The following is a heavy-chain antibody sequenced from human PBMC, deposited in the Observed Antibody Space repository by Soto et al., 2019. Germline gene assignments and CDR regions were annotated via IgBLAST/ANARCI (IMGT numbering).Heavy chain of an antibody. Sequence: SETLSLTCAVYGGSFSGYYWGWIRQPPGKGLEWIGEINHSGSTNYNPSLKSRVTISVDTSKNQFSLKLSSVTAADTAVYYCATIAVGTYYYYYGMDVWGQGTTVTVSS. D-gene: IGHD6-19*01. V-gene: IGHV4-34*01. CDR1: GGSFSGYY. CDR2: INHSGST. J-gene: IGHJ6*02. CDR3: ATIAVGTYYYYYGMDV.